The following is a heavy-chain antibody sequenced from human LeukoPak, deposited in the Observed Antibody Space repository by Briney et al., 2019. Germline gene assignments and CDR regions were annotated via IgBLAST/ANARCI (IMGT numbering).Heavy chain of an antibody. V-gene: IGHV4-34*01. CDR2: INHSGST. D-gene: IGHD2-15*01. Sequence: PSETLSLTCAVYGGSFSGYYWSWIRQPPGKGLEWIGEINHSGSTNYNPSLKSRVTISVDTSKNQFSLKLSSVTAADTAVYYCARARGFGAATPRYYGMDVWGQGTTVTVSS. CDR1: GGSFSGYY. CDR3: ARARGFGAATPRYYGMDV. J-gene: IGHJ6*02.